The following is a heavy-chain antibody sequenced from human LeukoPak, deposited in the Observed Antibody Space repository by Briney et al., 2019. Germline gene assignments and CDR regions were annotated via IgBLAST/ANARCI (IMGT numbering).Heavy chain of an antibody. CDR2: IYYSGST. J-gene: IGHJ4*02. CDR3: ARVVLDYDFWSGYYYFDY. D-gene: IGHD3-3*01. V-gene: IGHV4-59*11. CDR1: GGSISSHY. Sequence: KPSETLSLTCTVSGGSISSHYWSWIRQPPGKGLEWIGYIYYSGSTNYNPSLKSRVTISVGTSKNQFSLKLSSVTAADTAVYYCARVVLDYDFWSGYYYFDYWGQGTLVTVSS.